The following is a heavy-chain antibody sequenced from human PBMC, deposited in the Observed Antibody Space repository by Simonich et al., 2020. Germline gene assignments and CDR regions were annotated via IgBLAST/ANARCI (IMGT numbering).Heavy chain of an antibody. D-gene: IGHD6-13*01. CDR3: AKDVAAAGTEYFQH. CDR2: IRWNGGSI. Sequence: EVQLVESGGGLVQPGRSLRLSCAASGFTFDDYAMHLVRQAPGKGLEWVSGIRWNGGSIGYADSVKGRFTISRDNAKNSLYLQMNSLRAEDTALYYCAKDVAAAGTEYFQHWGQGTLVTVSS. V-gene: IGHV3-9*01. J-gene: IGHJ1*01. CDR1: GFTFDDYA.